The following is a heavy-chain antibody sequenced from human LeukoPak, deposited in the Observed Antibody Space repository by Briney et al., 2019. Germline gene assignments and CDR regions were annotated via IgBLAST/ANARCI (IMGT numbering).Heavy chain of an antibody. CDR2: ISGSGSGT. V-gene: IGHV3-23*01. CDR1: GFTFSSYA. CDR3: AKDRGFSYGLANDF. J-gene: IGHJ4*02. D-gene: IGHD5-18*01. Sequence: PGGSLRLSCAASGFTFSSYAMSWVRRAPGKGLDWVSVISGSGSGTYYADSVKGRFTISRDNSKNTLYLQMNSLRAEDTAVYYCAKDRGFSYGLANDFWGQGTLVTVSS.